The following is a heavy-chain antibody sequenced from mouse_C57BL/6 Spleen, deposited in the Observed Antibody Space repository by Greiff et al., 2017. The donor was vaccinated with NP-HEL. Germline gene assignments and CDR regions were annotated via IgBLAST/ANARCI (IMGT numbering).Heavy chain of an antibody. CDR1: GYTFTSYW. J-gene: IGHJ3*01. Sequence: QVQLQQSGAELVMPGASVKLSCKASGYTFTSYWMHWVKQRPGQGLEWIGEIDPSDSYTNYNQKFKGKSTLTVDKSSSTAYMQLSSLTSEDSAVYYCARLYYGSSSWFAYWGQGTLVTVSA. CDR2: IDPSDSYT. D-gene: IGHD1-1*01. CDR3: ARLYYGSSSWFAY. V-gene: IGHV1-69*01.